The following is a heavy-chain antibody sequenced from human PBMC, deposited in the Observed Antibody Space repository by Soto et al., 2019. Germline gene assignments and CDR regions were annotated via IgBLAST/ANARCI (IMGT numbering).Heavy chain of an antibody. CDR1: GGSISSYY. Sequence: QVQLQESGPGLVKPSETLSLTCTVSGGSISSYYWSWIRQPAGKGLEWIGRSYTSGSTNYNPSLKSRVTMYVDTSKTQFSLKLSSVPAADTAVYDCARATGRLRGTLDYEIFDYWCQGTLVTVAS. V-gene: IGHV4-4*07. D-gene: IGHD3-10*01. CDR3: ARATGRLRGTLDYEIFDY. J-gene: IGHJ4*02. CDR2: SYTSGST.